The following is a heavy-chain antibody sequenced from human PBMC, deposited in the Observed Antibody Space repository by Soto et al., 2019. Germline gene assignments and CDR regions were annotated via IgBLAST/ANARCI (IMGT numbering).Heavy chain of an antibody. D-gene: IGHD6-6*01. V-gene: IGHV6-1*01. Sequence: QVPLQQSGPGLVKPSQTLSLTCAISGDSVSSNSAAWNWIRQSASRGLEWLGRTYYRSKWYHDYAQSAKSRITDIPAPSKDMSPRQPNSLTPNDTAVYYCARAKEYTSSSCMDVWGQGTTVTVPS. J-gene: IGHJ6*02. CDR3: ARAKEYTSSSCMDV. CDR1: GDSVSSNSAA. CDR2: TYYRSKWYH.